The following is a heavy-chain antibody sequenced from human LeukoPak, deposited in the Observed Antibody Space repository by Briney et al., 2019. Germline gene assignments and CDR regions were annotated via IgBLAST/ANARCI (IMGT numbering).Heavy chain of an antibody. Sequence: TGGSLRLSCAVSGFTVNSHYLSWVRQAPGKGLEWVSVIQTAGRTYYSDSVSDRFTISRDISKNTLYLQMNSLRAEDTAVYYCASGSGYTDLDYWGQGTLVTVSS. D-gene: IGHD3-22*01. CDR3: ASGSGYTDLDY. CDR1: GFTVNSHY. CDR2: IQTAGRT. V-gene: IGHV3-66*01. J-gene: IGHJ4*02.